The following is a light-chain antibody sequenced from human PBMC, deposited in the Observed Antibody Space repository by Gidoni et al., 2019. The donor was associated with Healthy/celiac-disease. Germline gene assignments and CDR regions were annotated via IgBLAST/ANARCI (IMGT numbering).Light chain of an antibody. CDR3: QQYGSSRDT. CDR1: QSVSSSY. Sequence: EIVLTQSPGTLSLSPGERATLSCRASQSVSSSYLAWYQQKPGQAPRLLIYGASSRATGIPDRFSGSGSGTDFTLTISRLEPEDCAVYYCQQYGSSRDTFGQGTKVEIK. V-gene: IGKV3-20*01. CDR2: GAS. J-gene: IGKJ1*01.